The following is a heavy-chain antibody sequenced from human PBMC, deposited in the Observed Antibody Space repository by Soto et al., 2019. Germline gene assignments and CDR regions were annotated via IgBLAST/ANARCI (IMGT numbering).Heavy chain of an antibody. Sequence: EVHLVEAGGGLVKPGESLTLSCAASGFTFGSFTLNWVRQAPGKGLEWVSSISSSSAYIYYAESVKGRFTISRDNARSILYLQMNSLRLDDTAVDFCARDGLTFGGDWGQGTLVAVSS. V-gene: IGHV3-21*06. CDR2: ISSSSAYI. CDR1: GFTFGSFT. D-gene: IGHD3-16*01. J-gene: IGHJ4*02. CDR3: ARDGLTFGGD.